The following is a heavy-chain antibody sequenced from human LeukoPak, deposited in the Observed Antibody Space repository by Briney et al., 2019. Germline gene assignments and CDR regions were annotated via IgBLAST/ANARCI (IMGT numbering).Heavy chain of an antibody. V-gene: IGHV1-69*05. CDR3: ARGPKYYDFWSGSRPDAFDI. D-gene: IGHD3-3*01. CDR1: VGTFSSYA. CDR2: IIPIFGTA. Sequence: GASVKVSCQASVGTFSSYAISWVRQAPGQGLEWMGGIIPIFGTANYAQKFQGRVTITTDESTSTAYMELSSLRSEDTAVYYCARGPKYYDFWSGSRPDAFDIWGQGTMVTVS. J-gene: IGHJ3*02.